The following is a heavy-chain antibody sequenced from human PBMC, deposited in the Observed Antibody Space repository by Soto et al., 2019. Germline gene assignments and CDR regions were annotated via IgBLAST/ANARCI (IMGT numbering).Heavy chain of an antibody. D-gene: IGHD3-10*01. CDR3: AREEWYYDGSGSYYNSIEYYYYGMDV. Sequence: ASVKVSCKASGYTFTSYYMHWVRQAPGQGLEWMGIINPSGGSTSYAQKFQGRVTMTRDTSTSTVYMELSSLRSEDTAVYYCAREEWYYDGSGSYYNSIEYYYYGMDVWGQGTTVTVSS. CDR2: INPSGGST. CDR1: GYTFTSYY. V-gene: IGHV1-46*01. J-gene: IGHJ6*02.